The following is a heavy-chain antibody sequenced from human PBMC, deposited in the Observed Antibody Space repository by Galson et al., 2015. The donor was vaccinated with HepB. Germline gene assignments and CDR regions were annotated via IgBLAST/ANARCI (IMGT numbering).Heavy chain of an antibody. CDR1: GFTFSSYE. D-gene: IGHD6-13*01. Sequence: SLRLSCAASGFTFSSYEMNWVRQAPGKGLEWVSYISSSGSTIYYADSVKGRFTISRDNAKNSLYLQMNSLRAEDTAVYYCARASYLGGYSSSWIGYWGQGTLVTVSS. CDR2: ISSSGSTI. V-gene: IGHV3-48*03. J-gene: IGHJ4*02. CDR3: ARASYLGGYSSSWIGY.